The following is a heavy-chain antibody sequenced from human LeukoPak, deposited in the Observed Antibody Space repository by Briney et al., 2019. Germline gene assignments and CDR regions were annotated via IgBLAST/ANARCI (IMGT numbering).Heavy chain of an antibody. CDR3: ARSGGSSSGSLGFWYSDI. CDR1: GGSISSYF. Sequence: SETLSLTCTVSGGSISSYFWTWIRQPAGRGLEWIGHIYSSGSFNYNPSPKSRVTMSIDTSKNQLSLKLNSVTAADTAVYYCARSGGSSSGSLGFWYSDIWGQGTMVTVSS. V-gene: IGHV4-4*07. D-gene: IGHD6-19*01. CDR2: IYSSGSF. J-gene: IGHJ3*02.